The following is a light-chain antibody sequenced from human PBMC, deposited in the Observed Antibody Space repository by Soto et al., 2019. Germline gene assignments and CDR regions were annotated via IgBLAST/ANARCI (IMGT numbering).Light chain of an antibody. V-gene: IGLV2-14*01. CDR1: SSDIGDSNF. CDR2: EVS. J-gene: IGLJ3*02. CDR3: AAWDDSLSGWV. Sequence: QSALTQPASVSGSPGQSITISCTGTSSDIGDSNFVSWYQQHPGKAPKLIIFEVSTRPSGVPDRFSGSKSGTSASLAISGLRSEDEADYYCAAWDDSLSGWVFGGGTKLTVL.